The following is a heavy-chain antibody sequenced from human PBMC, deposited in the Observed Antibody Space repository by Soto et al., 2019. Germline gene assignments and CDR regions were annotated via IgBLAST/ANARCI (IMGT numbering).Heavy chain of an antibody. CDR2: IIPIPGTA. J-gene: IGHJ6*02. CDR1: GGTISSYA. V-gene: IGHV1-69*01. D-gene: IGHD2-2*01. CDR3: ARSQGSSTSLAIYYYYYYGMDV. Sequence: QMQLVHSGAEVKKHGSSVKVSCKASGGTISSYAISWVRQAPGQGLEWMGGIIPIPGTANYAQKFQGRVTITADESTSTAYMELSSLRSEDTAVYYCARSQGSSTSLAIYYYYYYGMDVWGQGTTVTVSS.